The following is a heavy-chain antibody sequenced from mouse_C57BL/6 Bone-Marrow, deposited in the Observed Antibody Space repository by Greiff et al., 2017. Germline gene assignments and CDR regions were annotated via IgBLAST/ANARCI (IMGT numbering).Heavy chain of an antibody. CDR3: ARERILLLSYFDY. D-gene: IGHD2-1*01. CDR2: IDPSDSYT. V-gene: IGHV1-69*01. Sequence: QVQLQQPGAELVMPGASVKLSCKASGYTFTNYWMHWVKQRPGQGLEWIGEIDPSDSYTNYNQKFKGKSTLTVDKSSSTAYMQLSSLTSEDSAVDSCARERILLLSYFDYWGKGTTLTVSS. J-gene: IGHJ2*01. CDR1: GYTFTNYW.